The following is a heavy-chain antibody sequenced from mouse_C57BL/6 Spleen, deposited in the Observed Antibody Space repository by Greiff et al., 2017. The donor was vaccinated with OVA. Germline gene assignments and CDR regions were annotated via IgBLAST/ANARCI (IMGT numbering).Heavy chain of an antibody. CDR1: GYTFTSYW. CDR2: IYPGSGSP. J-gene: IGHJ2*01. V-gene: IGHV1-55*01. CDR3: ARGGSFGY. Sequence: QVQLKQPGAELVKPGASVKMSCKASGYTFTSYWITWVKQRPGQGLEWIGDIYPGSGSPNYNEKFKSKATLPVDTSSSTADMQLMSRTSEDSAVYYCARGGSFGYWGQGTTLTVSS.